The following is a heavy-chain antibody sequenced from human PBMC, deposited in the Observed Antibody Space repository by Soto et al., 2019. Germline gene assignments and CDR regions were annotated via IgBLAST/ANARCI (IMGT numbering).Heavy chain of an antibody. J-gene: IGHJ6*02. CDR1: GFTFSSFG. CDR3: AKDRGSWDYYYGMDA. CDR2: ISADGRKT. D-gene: IGHD3-10*01. Sequence: GGSLRLSCGASGFTFSSFGLHWVRQAPGKGLEWVAVISADGRKTFYADSVEGRFTVSRDSPHNALFLDLSSLRGDDTAVYFCAKDRGSWDYYYGMDAWGQGTTVTVSS. V-gene: IGHV3-30*18.